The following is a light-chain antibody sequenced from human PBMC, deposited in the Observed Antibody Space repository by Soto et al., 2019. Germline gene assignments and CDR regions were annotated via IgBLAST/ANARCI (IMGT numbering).Light chain of an antibody. V-gene: IGLV2-14*01. CDR3: ISYTSSSNYYV. Sequence: HSVRSDSAAVSWSPVESITIACTGTTSDVGGYNYVAWYQQHPGKVPRLMIYEVSNRPSGVSNRFSGSKSGSTASLTISGLQAEDEADYYCISYTSSSNYYVFGNGTKVTVL. J-gene: IGLJ1*01. CDR1: TSDVGGYNY. CDR2: EVS.